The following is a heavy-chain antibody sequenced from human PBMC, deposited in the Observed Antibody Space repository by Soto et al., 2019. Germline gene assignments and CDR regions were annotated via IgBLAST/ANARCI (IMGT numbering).Heavy chain of an antibody. D-gene: IGHD5-18*01. CDR2: ISYDGSNK. CDR3: AIDVDTVDI. V-gene: IGHV3-30-3*01. CDR1: GFTFNTYA. Sequence: QVQLVESGGGVVQPGRSLRLSCAASGFTFNTYAMHWVRQAPGKGLEWVAVISYDGSNKYYADSVKGRFTISRDNSKNTLYLQMNSMRGEDTAVYYCAIDVDTVDIWGQGTLVTVSS. J-gene: IGHJ4*02.